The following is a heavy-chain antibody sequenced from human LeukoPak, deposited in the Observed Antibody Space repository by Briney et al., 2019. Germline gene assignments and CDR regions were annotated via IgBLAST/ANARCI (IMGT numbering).Heavy chain of an antibody. CDR1: GFTFSNYL. D-gene: IGHD4-17*01. CDR2: INSDGSST. J-gene: IGHJ4*02. V-gene: IGHV3-74*01. CDR3: AKGGATVIDY. Sequence: GGSLRLSCTASGFTFSNYLMHWVRQAPGKGLVWVSRINSDGSSTTSADSVKGRFTISRDNAKNTLYLQMNSLRAEDTAVYYCAKGGATVIDYWGQGTLVTVSS.